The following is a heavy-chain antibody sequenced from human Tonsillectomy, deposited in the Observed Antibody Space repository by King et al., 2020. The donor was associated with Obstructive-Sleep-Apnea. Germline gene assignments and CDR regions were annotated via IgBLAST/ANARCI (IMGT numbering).Heavy chain of an antibody. CDR1: GGSISSSNYY. D-gene: IGHD2-21*02. V-gene: IGHV4-39*07. J-gene: IGHJ5*02. CDR2: IYYIGST. Sequence: MQLQESGPGLVKPSETLSLTCTVSGGSISSSNYYWGWIRQPPRKRLEWIGRIYYIGSTYYNPSLKSRVTISVDTSKNQFSLQLSSVTAADTAVYYCARDVPYCGGDCYTADWFDPWGQGTLVTVSS. CDR3: ARDVPYCGGDCYTADWFDP.